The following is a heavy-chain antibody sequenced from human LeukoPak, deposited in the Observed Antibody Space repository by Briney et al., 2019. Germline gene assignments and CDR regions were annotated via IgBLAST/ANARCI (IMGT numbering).Heavy chain of an antibody. CDR1: GGSISSYY. V-gene: IGHV4-4*07. CDR3: ARDQGYYYDSSGYRNSDY. J-gene: IGHJ4*02. D-gene: IGHD3-22*01. CDR2: IYTSGST. Sequence: SETLSLTCTVSGGSISSYYWSWIRQPAGKGLEWIGRIYTSGSTNYNPSLKSRVTMSVDTSKNQFSLKLSSVTAADTAVYYCARDQGYYYDSSGYRNSDYWGQGTLVTVSS.